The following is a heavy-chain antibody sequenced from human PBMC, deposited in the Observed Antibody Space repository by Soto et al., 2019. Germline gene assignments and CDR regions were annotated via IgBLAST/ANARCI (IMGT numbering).Heavy chain of an antibody. CDR1: GYTFPGYY. J-gene: IGHJ6*02. D-gene: IGHD6-13*01. CDR2: INPKSGGT. Sequence: ASVKVSCKASGYTFPGYYIHWLRQAPGQGLEWMGWINPKSGGTKYEQKFQGRVTMTRDTSISTAYMELSRLRSDDTAVYYCACTYSSSWYDYYYYGMDVWGQGTTVTVSS. CDR3: ACTYSSSWYDYYYYGMDV. V-gene: IGHV1-2*02.